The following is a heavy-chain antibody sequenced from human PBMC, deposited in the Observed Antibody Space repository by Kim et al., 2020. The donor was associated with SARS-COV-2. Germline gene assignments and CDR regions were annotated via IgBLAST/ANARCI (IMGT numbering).Heavy chain of an antibody. CDR1: GFTFSSYA. CDR2: ISGSGGST. V-gene: IGHV3-23*01. Sequence: GGSLRLSCAASGFTFSSYAMSWVRQAPGKGLEWVSAISGSGGSTYYADSVKGRFTISRDNSKNTLYLQMNSLRAEDTAVYYCAKSITIYYYYGMDVWGQGTTVTVSS. CDR3: AKSITIYYYYGMDV. J-gene: IGHJ6*02. D-gene: IGHD3-10*01.